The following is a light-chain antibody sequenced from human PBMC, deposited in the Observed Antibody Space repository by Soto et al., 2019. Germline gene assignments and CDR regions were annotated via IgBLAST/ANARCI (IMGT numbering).Light chain of an antibody. J-gene: IGKJ2*01. CDR2: GVS. CDR3: QQYGASPGMYT. V-gene: IGKV3-20*01. CDR1: QSVSSSY. Sequence: EIVLTQSPGTLSLSPGERATLSCRASQSVSSSYLAWYQQKPGQAPRRLIFGVSSRATGIPNRFSGSGSGTDFTLTISRLEPEDFAGYYCQQYGASPGMYTFGQGTKLEIK.